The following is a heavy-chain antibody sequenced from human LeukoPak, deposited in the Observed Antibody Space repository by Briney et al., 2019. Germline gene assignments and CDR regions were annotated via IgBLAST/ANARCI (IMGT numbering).Heavy chain of an antibody. J-gene: IGHJ4*02. CDR3: ARGAPYYDILTGYYSVRSEYYFDY. D-gene: IGHD3-9*01. CDR2: IYYSGST. CDR1: GGSISSYY. V-gene: IGHV4-59*01. Sequence: KSSETLSLTCTVSGGSISSYYWSWIRQPPGKGLEWIGYIYYSGSTNYNPSLKSRVTISVDTSKNQFSLKLSSVTAADTAVYYCARGAPYYDILTGYYSVRSEYYFDYWGQGTLVTVSS.